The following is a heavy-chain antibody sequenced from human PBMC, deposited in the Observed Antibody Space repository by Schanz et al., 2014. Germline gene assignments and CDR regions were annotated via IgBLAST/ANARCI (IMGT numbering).Heavy chain of an antibody. CDR2: ISGSGGST. CDR1: GFGFSSYS. J-gene: IGHJ3*02. CDR3: AKGRCGELRAFDI. D-gene: IGHD3-10*01. V-gene: IGHV3-23*04. Sequence: EVQLVESGGGLVQPGGSLRLSCAASGFGFSSYSMSWVRQAPGKGLEWVSAISGSGGSTYYADSVKGRFTISRDNSKNTLYLQRNSLRAEDTAVYDCAKGRCGELRAFDIWGQGTRVTVSS.